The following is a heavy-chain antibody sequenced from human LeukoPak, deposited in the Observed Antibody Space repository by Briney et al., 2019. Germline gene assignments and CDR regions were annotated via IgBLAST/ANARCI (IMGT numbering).Heavy chain of an antibody. Sequence: WASVKVSCKASGGTFSSYAISWVQQAPGQGLEWMGGIIPIFGTANYAQKFQGRVTITADESTSTAYMELSSLRSEDTAVYYCARPGIAAAGLMYYFDYWGQGTLVTVSS. CDR1: GGTFSSYA. D-gene: IGHD6-13*01. J-gene: IGHJ4*02. CDR3: ARPGIAAAGLMYYFDY. V-gene: IGHV1-69*13. CDR2: IIPIFGTA.